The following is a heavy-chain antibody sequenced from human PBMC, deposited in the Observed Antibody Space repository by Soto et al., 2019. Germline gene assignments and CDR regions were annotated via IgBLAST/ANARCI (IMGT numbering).Heavy chain of an antibody. V-gene: IGHV1-69*13. CDR3: ARERSPQYDVWSGYPNWFDP. Sequence: ASVKVSCKASGGTFSSYAISWVRQAPGQGLEWMGGIIPIFGTANYAQKFQGRVTITADESTSTAYMELSSLRSEDTAVYYCARERSPQYDVWSGYPNWFDPWGKGTLVTVAS. CDR1: GGTFSSYA. CDR2: IIPIFGTA. D-gene: IGHD3-3*01. J-gene: IGHJ5*02.